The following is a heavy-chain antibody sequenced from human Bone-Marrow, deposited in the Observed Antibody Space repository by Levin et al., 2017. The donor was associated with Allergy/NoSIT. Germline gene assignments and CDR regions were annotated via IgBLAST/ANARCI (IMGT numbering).Heavy chain of an antibody. D-gene: IGHD2-2*01. Sequence: PGGSLRLSCAASGFTFSSYAMHWVRQAPGKGLEWVAVISYDGSNKYYADSVKGRFTISRDNSKNTLYLQMNSLRAEDTAVYYCASNQLPSDAFDIWGQGTMVTVSS. V-gene: IGHV3-30*04. CDR1: GFTFSSYA. CDR2: ISYDGSNK. J-gene: IGHJ3*02. CDR3: ASNQLPSDAFDI.